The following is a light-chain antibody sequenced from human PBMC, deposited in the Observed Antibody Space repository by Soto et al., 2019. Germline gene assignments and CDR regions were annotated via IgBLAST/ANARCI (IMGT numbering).Light chain of an antibody. Sequence: QSVLTQPPSASGTPGQRVTISCSGSNSNIGTKAVKWYQQLPGTAPKSLIYKNDQRPSGVPDRFSGSKSDTSASLAISGLQPEDEANYYCASWDDSLNGVVFGGGTKLTVL. V-gene: IGLV1-44*01. CDR2: KND. CDR3: ASWDDSLNGVV. J-gene: IGLJ3*02. CDR1: NSNIGTKA.